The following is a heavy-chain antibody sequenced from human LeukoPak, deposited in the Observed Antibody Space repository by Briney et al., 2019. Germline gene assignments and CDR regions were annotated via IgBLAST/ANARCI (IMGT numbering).Heavy chain of an antibody. Sequence: SETLSLTCTVSGGSISTYYWTWIRQPPGKGLEWIGYIYYSGSTNYNPSLKSRVTISVDTSKNQFSLKLSSATAADTAVYYCARDTSGSYPPEYFQHWGQGTLVTVSS. CDR1: GGSISTYY. D-gene: IGHD1-26*01. V-gene: IGHV4-59*01. CDR3: ARDTSGSYPPEYFQH. J-gene: IGHJ1*01. CDR2: IYYSGST.